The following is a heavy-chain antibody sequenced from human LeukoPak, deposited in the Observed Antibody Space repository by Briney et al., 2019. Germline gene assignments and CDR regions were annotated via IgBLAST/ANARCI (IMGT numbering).Heavy chain of an antibody. CDR3: ASPSIAAAGHYFDY. V-gene: IGHV3-66*01. Sequence: GGSLRLSCAASGFTVSSNYMSWVRQAPGKGLEWVSVIYSGGSTYYADSVKGRFTISRDNSKNTLYLQMNSLRAEDTAVYYCASPSIAAAGHYFDYWGQGTLVTVTS. CDR1: GFTVSSNY. CDR2: IYSGGST. D-gene: IGHD6-13*01. J-gene: IGHJ4*02.